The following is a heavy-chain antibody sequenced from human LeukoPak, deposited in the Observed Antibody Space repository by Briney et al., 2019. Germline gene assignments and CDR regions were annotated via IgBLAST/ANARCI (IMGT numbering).Heavy chain of an antibody. D-gene: IGHD5-12*01. CDR2: VHYNGNN. J-gene: IGHJ4*02. Sequence: SETLSLTCTVSGGSASSSYWSWIRQSPGKGLEWIGNVHYNGNNDYNPSLKSRVTMSVHTSKNQLSLNLSSVAASDTAVYYCARGGGYLYYFDYWGQGTLVTVSS. CDR1: GGSASSSY. CDR3: ARGGGYLYYFDY. V-gene: IGHV4-59*02.